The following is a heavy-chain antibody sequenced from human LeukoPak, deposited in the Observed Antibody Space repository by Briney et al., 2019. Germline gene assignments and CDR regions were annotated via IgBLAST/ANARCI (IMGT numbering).Heavy chain of an antibody. V-gene: IGHV3-9*01. Sequence: GGSLRLSCAASGFTFDDYAMHWVRQVLGKGLEWVSGISWNSGSIGYADSVKGRFTISRDNAKKSLHLQMNSLRTEDTALYYCAKDTGSTPGAHYYYYMDVWGKGTTVTISS. CDR2: ISWNSGSI. CDR3: AKDTGSTPGAHYYYYMDV. J-gene: IGHJ6*03. D-gene: IGHD5/OR15-5a*01. CDR1: GFTFDDYA.